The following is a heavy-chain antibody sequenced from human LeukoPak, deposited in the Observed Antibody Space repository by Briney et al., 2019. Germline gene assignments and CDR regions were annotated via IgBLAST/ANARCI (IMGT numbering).Heavy chain of an antibody. V-gene: IGHV3-30*02. J-gene: IGHJ4*02. CDR3: VKNDGTYYFDS. CDR1: GFTFSSYG. Sequence: GGSLRLSCKASGFTFSSYGMHWVRQAPGKGLQWVAFTRYDGSNKDYADFVNGRFTISRDNSEDMLYLEMNSLSPEDTAVYYCVKNDGTYYFDSWGRGTLVTVST. D-gene: IGHD2-21*01. CDR2: TRYDGSNK.